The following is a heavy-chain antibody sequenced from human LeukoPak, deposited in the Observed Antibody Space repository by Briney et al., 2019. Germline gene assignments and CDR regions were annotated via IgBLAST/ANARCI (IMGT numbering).Heavy chain of an antibody. CDR1: GCILHQYL. CDR2: IKQYGSEK. D-gene: IGHD1-26*01. V-gene: IGHV3-7*01. Sequence: GGSLRLSCLRCGCILHQYLIVWGSQAPGKGLEWVANIKQYGSEKYYVDSVKGRFTMSRVNAKNSLYLQMNSLRAEDTAVDCGARVQWELRGVGSYYEYWGQGALVTVSS. CDR3: ARVQWELRGVGSYYEY. J-gene: IGHJ4*02.